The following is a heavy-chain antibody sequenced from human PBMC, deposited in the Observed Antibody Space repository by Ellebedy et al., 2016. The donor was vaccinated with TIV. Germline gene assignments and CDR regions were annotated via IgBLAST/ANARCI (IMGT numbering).Heavy chain of an antibody. V-gene: IGHV1-46*01. J-gene: IGHJ3*01. CDR1: GYSFSNYY. D-gene: IGHD5-18*01. Sequence: AASVKVSCKASGYSFSNYYMHWVRQAPGQGLEWMGIINPNDDTKYYTQNFQGRVTVTRDTSANTVYMELSSLRSEETAVYYCARGRGSSFDVCDVWGQGTMVAVS. CDR3: ARGRGSSFDVCDV. CDR2: INPNDDTK.